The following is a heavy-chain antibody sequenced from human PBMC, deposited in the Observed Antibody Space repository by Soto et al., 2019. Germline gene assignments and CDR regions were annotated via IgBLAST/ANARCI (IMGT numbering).Heavy chain of an antibody. Sequence: QVQLVQSGAEVKKPGASVKVSCKASGYTFTSYGISWVRQAPGQGLEWMGWISAYNGDTKYAEKLQGRVTMTTDTSTSTAYMELRSLRSDDTAVYYCVRDMTRTVVPYFDFWGQGTLLTVSS. CDR2: ISAYNGDT. J-gene: IGHJ4*02. CDR1: GYTFTSYG. CDR3: VRDMTRTVVPYFDF. V-gene: IGHV1-18*01. D-gene: IGHD1-7*01.